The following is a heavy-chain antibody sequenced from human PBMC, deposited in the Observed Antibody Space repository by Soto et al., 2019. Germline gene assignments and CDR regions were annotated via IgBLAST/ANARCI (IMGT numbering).Heavy chain of an antibody. J-gene: IGHJ5*02. CDR2: IYNSGST. Sequence: QVQLQESGPGLVKPSETLSLTCTVSGGSISSYYWSWIRQPPGKGLEWIGHIYNSGSTNYNPPLESXXTXSXVTSETHLALNLSSVTAADTAVYFCARDSGVNWFDPWGQGTLVAVSS. CDR1: GGSISSYY. V-gene: IGHV4-59*01. CDR3: ARDSGVNWFDP. D-gene: IGHD6-19*01.